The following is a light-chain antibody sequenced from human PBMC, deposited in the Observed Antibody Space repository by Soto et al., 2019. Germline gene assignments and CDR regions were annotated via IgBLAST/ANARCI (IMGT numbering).Light chain of an antibody. CDR2: GAS. CDR3: QQYRSWPRT. J-gene: IGKJ1*01. Sequence: EIVLTQSPGILSLSPGERATLSCRASQSVSNDFLAWYQQKPGQAPRLLIYGASTRATDMPGRFSGRGAGAEFTLTISSLQSEDFAVYYCQQYRSWPRTFGQGTKVDIK. CDR1: QSVSNDF. V-gene: IGKV3-15*01.